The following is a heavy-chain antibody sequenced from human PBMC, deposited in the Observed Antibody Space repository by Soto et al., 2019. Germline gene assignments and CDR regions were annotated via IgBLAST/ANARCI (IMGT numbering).Heavy chain of an antibody. Sequence: ASVKVSCKASGYTFTSYAMHWVRQAPGQKLEWMGWINAGNGNTKYSQKLQGRVTITRDTSASTAYMELSSLRSEDTAVYYCAIGVPAAIPVDYYYGMDVWGQGTTVTVSS. CDR2: INAGNGNT. D-gene: IGHD2-2*02. V-gene: IGHV1-3*01. J-gene: IGHJ6*02. CDR1: GYTFTSYA. CDR3: AIGVPAAIPVDYYYGMDV.